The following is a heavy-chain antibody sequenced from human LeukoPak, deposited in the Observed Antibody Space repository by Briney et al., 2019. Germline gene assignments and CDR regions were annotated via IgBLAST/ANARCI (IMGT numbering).Heavy chain of an antibody. J-gene: IGHJ4*02. CDR3: AKDAGSYEFDY. CDR1: GFTFSSYA. V-gene: IGHV3-23*01. D-gene: IGHD1-26*01. CDR2: ISGSGAST. Sequence: GGSLRLSCAASGFTFSSYALSWVRQAPAKGLEWVSAISGSGASTYYADSVKGRFTISRDNSKNTLYLQMNSLRAEDTAVYYCAKDAGSYEFDYWGQGTLVTVSS.